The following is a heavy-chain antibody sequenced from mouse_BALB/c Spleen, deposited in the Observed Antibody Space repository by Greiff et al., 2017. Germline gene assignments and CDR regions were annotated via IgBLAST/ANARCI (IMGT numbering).Heavy chain of an antibody. CDR2: ISYDGSN. Sequence: ESGPGLVKPSQSLSLTCSVTGYSITSGYYWNWIRQFPGNKLEWMGYISYDGSNNYNPSLKNRISITRDTSKNQFFLKLNSVTTEDTATYYCARAPTMITAWFVYWGQGTLVTVSA. CDR1: GYSITSGYY. J-gene: IGHJ3*01. CDR3: ARAPTMITAWFVY. V-gene: IGHV3-6*02. D-gene: IGHD2-4*01.